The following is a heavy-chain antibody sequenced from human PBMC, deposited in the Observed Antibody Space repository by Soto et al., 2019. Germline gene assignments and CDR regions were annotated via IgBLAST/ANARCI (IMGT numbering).Heavy chain of an antibody. J-gene: IGHJ4*02. CDR2: ISYDGSNK. V-gene: IGHV3-30*18. CDR3: AKDGRGSYFFNFDY. CDR1: GFTFSSYG. D-gene: IGHD1-26*01. Sequence: GGSLRLSCAASGFTFSSYGMHWVRQAPGKGLEWVAVISYDGSNKYYADSVKGRFTISRDNSKNTLYLQMNSLRAEDTAVYYCAKDGRGSYFFNFDYWGQGTLVTVSS.